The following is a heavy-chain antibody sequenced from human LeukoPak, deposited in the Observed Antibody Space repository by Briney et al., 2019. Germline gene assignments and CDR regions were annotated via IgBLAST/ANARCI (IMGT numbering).Heavy chain of an antibody. CDR2: ISAYNGNT. J-gene: IGHJ6*02. CDR1: GYTFTSYG. V-gene: IGHV1-18*01. D-gene: IGHD3-3*01. Sequence: ASVKVSCKASGYTFTSYGISWVRQAPGQGLEWMGWISAYNGNTNYAQKLQGRVTMTTDTSTSTAYMELSRLRSDDTAVYYCARDPYDFWSGYSMDVWGQGTTVTVSS. CDR3: ARDPYDFWSGYSMDV.